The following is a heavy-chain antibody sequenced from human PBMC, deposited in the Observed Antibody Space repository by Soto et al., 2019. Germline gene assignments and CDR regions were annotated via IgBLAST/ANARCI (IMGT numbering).Heavy chain of an antibody. V-gene: IGHV1-8*01. D-gene: IGHD3-10*01. CDR1: GYTFTSYD. CDR2: MNPNSGNP. CDR3: ARGRGGVRGGIISIYYYYGMDV. Sequence: ASVKVSCKASGYTFTSYDINWVRQATGQGLEWMGWMNPNSGNPGYAQKFQGRVTMTRNTSLSTAYMELSSLRSEDTAVYYCARGRGGVRGGIISIYYYYGMDVWGQGTKVTVSS. J-gene: IGHJ6*02.